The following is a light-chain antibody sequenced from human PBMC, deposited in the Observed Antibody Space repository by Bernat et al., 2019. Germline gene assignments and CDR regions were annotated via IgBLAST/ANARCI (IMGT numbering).Light chain of an antibody. CDR1: ESISTW. CDR2: KAS. J-gene: IGKJ2*01. V-gene: IGKV1-5*03. Sequence: DIQMTQSPSTLSVSVGDRVTITCRASESISTWLAWYQQKPGKAPKVLIYKASSLDSGVPSRFSGRGSGTEFTLTITRLQPEDFATYYCQQYNSYPYTFGQGTKLEI. CDR3: QQYNSYPYT.